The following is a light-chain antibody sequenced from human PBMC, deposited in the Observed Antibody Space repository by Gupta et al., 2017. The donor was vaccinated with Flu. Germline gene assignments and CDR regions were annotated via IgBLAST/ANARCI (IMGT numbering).Light chain of an antibody. CDR2: DDD. V-gene: IGLV6-57*01. Sequence: SGNIASDFVQWYQQRPGSSPTLVIYDDDQRPSGVPDRFSASIDSSSNSASLTISGLKTEDEADYYCQSYDATNEGVFGGGTRLTVL. CDR3: QSYDATNEGV. J-gene: IGLJ3*02. CDR1: SGNIASDF.